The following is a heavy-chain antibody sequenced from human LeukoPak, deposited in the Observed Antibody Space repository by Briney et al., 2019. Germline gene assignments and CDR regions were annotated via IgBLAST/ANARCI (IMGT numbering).Heavy chain of an antibody. J-gene: IGHJ3*02. D-gene: IGHD5-24*01. CDR3: ARVMNGYIPGAFDI. CDR2: INHSGST. Sequence: PSETLSLTCAVYGGSFSGYYWSWTRQPPGKGLEWIGEINHSGSTNYNPSLKSRVTISVDTSKNQFSLKLSSVTAADTAVYYCARVMNGYIPGAFDIWGQRTMVTVSS. V-gene: IGHV4-34*01. CDR1: GGSFSGYY.